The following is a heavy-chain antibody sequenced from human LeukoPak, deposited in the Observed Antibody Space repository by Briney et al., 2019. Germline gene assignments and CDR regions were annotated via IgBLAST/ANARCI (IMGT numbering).Heavy chain of an antibody. CDR3: ARDLTDNSGWYSSAYGMDV. Sequence: GASVKVSCKASGYTFTGYYMHWVRQAPGQGLEWMGWINPNSGGTNYAQKFQGRVTMTRDTSISTAYMELSRLRSDDTAVYYCARDLTDNSGWYSSAYGMDVWGQGTTVTVSS. CDR2: INPNSGGT. V-gene: IGHV1-2*02. D-gene: IGHD6-19*01. CDR1: GYTFTGYY. J-gene: IGHJ6*02.